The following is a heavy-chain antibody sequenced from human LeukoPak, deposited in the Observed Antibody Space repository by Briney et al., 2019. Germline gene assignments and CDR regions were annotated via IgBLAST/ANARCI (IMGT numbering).Heavy chain of an antibody. D-gene: IGHD3-22*01. CDR2: ISYDGSNK. Sequence: GGSLRLSCAASGFPFSSYGMHWVRQAPGKGLEWVAVISYDGSNKYYADSVKGRFTISRDNSKNTLYLQMNSLRAEDTAVYYCARGRAPYYYDSSGYYVTNDYYYMDVWGKGTTVTISS. J-gene: IGHJ6*03. V-gene: IGHV3-30*12. CDR1: GFPFSSYG. CDR3: ARGRAPYYYDSSGYYVTNDYYYMDV.